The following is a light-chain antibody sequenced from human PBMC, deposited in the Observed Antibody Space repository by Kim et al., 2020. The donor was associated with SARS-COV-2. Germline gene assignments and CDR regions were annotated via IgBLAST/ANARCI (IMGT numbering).Light chain of an antibody. J-gene: IGKJ4*01. Sequence: DIQLAQSPSPLSASVGDRVTITCRASQSISSWLAWYQQKPGKAPKLLIYKASNLQTGVPSRFSGSGSGTEFTLTISSLQPDDFATYYCQQCHSYPLTFGGGTKVDIK. V-gene: IGKV1-5*03. CDR3: QQCHSYPLT. CDR1: QSISSW. CDR2: KAS.